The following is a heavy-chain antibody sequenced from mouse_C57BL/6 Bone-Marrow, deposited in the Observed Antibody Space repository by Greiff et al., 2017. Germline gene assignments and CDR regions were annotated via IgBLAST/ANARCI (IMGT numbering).Heavy chain of an antibody. D-gene: IGHD1-1*01. Sequence: QVQLQQPGAELVMPGASVKLSCKASGYTFTSYWMHWVKQRPGQGLEWIGEIDPSDSYTNYNQKFKGKSTLTVDKSSSTAYMQLSSLTSEDSAVYYCAREDYYGSSPYYFDYWGQGTTLTVSS. J-gene: IGHJ2*01. CDR1: GYTFTSYW. CDR3: AREDYYGSSPYYFDY. V-gene: IGHV1-69*01. CDR2: IDPSDSYT.